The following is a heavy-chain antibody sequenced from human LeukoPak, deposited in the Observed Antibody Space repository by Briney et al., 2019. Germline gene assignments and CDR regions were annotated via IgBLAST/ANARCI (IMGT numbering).Heavy chain of an antibody. CDR3: AARGYSYGSPLDY. Sequence: SETLSLTCTVSGGSISSYYWSWIRQPPGKGLEWIGYIYYSGSTNYNPSLESRVTISVDTSKNQFSLKLSSVTAADTAVYYCAARGYSYGSPLDYWGQGTLVTVSS. J-gene: IGHJ4*02. CDR2: IYYSGST. D-gene: IGHD5-18*01. V-gene: IGHV4-59*01. CDR1: GGSISSYY.